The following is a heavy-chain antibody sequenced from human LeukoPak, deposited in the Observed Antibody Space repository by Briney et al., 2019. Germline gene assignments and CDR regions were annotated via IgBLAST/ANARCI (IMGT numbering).Heavy chain of an antibody. Sequence: SQTLSLTCTVSGGSISSGAYYWSWIRQHPGKGLEWIGYMSYSGSAYYNPSLNSRAAISIDTSKSQFSLELTSVTAADTAVYYCARAQPFDYWGQGTLVTVSS. CDR1: GGSISSGAYY. D-gene: IGHD2-2*01. CDR2: MSYSGSA. J-gene: IGHJ4*02. CDR3: ARAQPFDY. V-gene: IGHV4-31*03.